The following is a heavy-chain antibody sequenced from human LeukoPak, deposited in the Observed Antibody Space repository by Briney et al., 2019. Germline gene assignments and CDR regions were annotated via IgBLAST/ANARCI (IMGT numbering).Heavy chain of an antibody. Sequence: GGSLRLSCTASGVTASTCWMSWVRQAPGKGLEGVAHINQDGGQKYHVDSVKGRFTISRDNAETYMFLQMISLSAEDAALYSCVGFCGEYVNYWGQGNQVTVSS. J-gene: IGHJ4*02. D-gene: IGHD4-17*01. CDR1: GVTASTCW. CDR3: VGFCGEYVNY. V-gene: IGHV3-7*01. CDR2: INQDGGQK.